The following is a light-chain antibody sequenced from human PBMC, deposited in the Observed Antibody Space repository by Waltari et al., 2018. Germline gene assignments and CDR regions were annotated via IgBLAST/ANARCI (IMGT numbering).Light chain of an antibody. CDR2: DVS. V-gene: IGLV2-14*03. Sequence: QSALTQPASVSGSPGQSITISCTGTSSDVGGYNYVSWYQQHPGKAPKRMIYDVSNRPSGVSNRFSGSKSGNTASRTISGLQAEDEADYYCSSYTSSSTLVFGGGTKLTVL. CDR3: SSYTSSSTLV. CDR1: SSDVGGYNY. J-gene: IGLJ2*01.